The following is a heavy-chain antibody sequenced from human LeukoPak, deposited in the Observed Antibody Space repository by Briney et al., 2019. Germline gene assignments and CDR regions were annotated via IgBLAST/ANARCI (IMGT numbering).Heavy chain of an antibody. CDR1: GYTFTSYD. Sequence: ASVKVSCKASGYTFTSYDINWVRQATGQGLEWMGWMNPNSGNTGYSQKFQGRVTMTRNTSISTAYMELSSLRSEDTAVYYCAKGQWRPRGYYDSSGLLQEDAFDIWGQGTMVTVSS. V-gene: IGHV1-8*01. CDR2: MNPNSGNT. D-gene: IGHD3-22*01. J-gene: IGHJ3*02. CDR3: AKGQWRPRGYYDSSGLLQEDAFDI.